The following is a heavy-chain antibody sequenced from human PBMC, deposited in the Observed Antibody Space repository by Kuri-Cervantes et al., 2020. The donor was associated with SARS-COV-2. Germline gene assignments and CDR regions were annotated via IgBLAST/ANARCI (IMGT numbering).Heavy chain of an antibody. Sequence: GESLKISCTASGLTFKNHAMDWVRQAPGKGLEWVSSISSSSSYIYYADSVKGRFTISRDNAKNSLYLQMNSLRAEDTAVYYCASGTAMVTASYYYGMDVWGQGPTVTVSS. CDR3: ASGTAMVTASYYYGMDV. V-gene: IGHV3-21*01. D-gene: IGHD5-18*01. CDR2: ISSSSSYI. J-gene: IGHJ6*02. CDR1: GLTFKNHA.